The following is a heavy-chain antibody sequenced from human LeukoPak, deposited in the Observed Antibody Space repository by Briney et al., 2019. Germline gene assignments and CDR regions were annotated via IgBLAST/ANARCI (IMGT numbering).Heavy chain of an antibody. CDR3: ARGPPDQLLFRYYYYMDV. V-gene: IGHV4-34*01. D-gene: IGHD2-2*01. Sequence: SETLSLTCAVYGGSFSGYYWSWIRQPPGKGLEWIGEINHSGSTNYNPSLKSRVTISVDTSKNQFSLKLSSVTAADTAVYYCARGPPDQLLFRYYYYMDVWGKGTTVTVSS. J-gene: IGHJ6*03. CDR1: GGSFSGYY. CDR2: INHSGST.